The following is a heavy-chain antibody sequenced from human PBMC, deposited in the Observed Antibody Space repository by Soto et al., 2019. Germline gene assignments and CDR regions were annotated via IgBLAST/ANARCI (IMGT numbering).Heavy chain of an antibody. J-gene: IGHJ6*02. CDR1: GGTFSSYA. V-gene: IGHV1-69*01. D-gene: IGHD3-10*01. CDR3: ARDKVYYGSGSPRYYGMDV. Sequence: QVQLVQSGAEVKKPGSSVKVSCKASGGTFSSYAISWVRQAPGQGLEWMVGIIPIFGTANYAQKFQGRVTITADESTSTAYMELSSLRSEDTAVYYCARDKVYYGSGSPRYYGMDVWGQGTTVTVSS. CDR2: IIPIFGTA.